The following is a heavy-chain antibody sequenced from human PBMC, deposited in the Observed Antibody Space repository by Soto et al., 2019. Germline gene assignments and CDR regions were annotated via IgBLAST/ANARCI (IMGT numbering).Heavy chain of an antibody. V-gene: IGHV1-18*01. CDR1: GYTFTSYG. Sequence: QVHLVQSGAEVKKPGASVKVSCKGSGYTFTSYGITWVRQAPGQGLEWMGWISAHNGNTDYAQKLQGRVTVNRDTSTSTDYMEMRRLRSDDKEVYYWARGRYGDYWGQGALVTVSS. J-gene: IGHJ4*02. CDR3: ARGRYGDY. D-gene: IGHD1-1*01. CDR2: ISAHNGNT.